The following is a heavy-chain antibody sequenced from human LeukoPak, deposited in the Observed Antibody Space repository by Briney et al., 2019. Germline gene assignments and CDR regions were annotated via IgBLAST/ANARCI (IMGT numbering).Heavy chain of an antibody. V-gene: IGHV3-21*01. CDR2: ISSSSSDI. Sequence: GGSLRLSCAASGFTFSNYSLNWVRQASGKGLEWVSSISSSSSDIYYADSVKGRFTISRDNAKNSLYLQMNSLRAEDTAVYYCARESGYDIDFDYWGQGTLVTVSS. D-gene: IGHD5-12*01. J-gene: IGHJ4*02. CDR1: GFTFSNYS. CDR3: ARESGYDIDFDY.